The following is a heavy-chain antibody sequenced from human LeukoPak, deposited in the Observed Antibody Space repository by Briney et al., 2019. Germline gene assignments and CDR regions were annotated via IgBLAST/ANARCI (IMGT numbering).Heavy chain of an antibody. CDR3: ARDRLRWPKIDY. V-gene: IGHV1-69*06. D-gene: IGHD4-23*01. CDR1: GGTFSSYA. Sequence: ASVKVSCKASGGTFSSYAISWVRQAPGQGLEWMGGIIPIFGTANYAQKFQGRVTITADKSTSTAYMELSSLRSEDTAVYYCARDRLRWPKIDYWGQGTLVTVSS. J-gene: IGHJ4*02. CDR2: IIPIFGTA.